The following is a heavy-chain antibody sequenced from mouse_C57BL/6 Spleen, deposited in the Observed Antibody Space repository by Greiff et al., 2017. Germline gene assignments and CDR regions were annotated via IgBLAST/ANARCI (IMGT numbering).Heavy chain of an antibody. Sequence: QVQLQQPGAELVRPGTSVKLSCKASGYTFTSYWMHWVKQRPGQGLEWIGVIDPSDSYTNYNQKFKGKATLTVDTSSSTAYMQLRSLTSEDSAVYYCASVIYYDYYFDYWGQGTTLTVSA. J-gene: IGHJ2*01. V-gene: IGHV1-59*01. CDR3: ASVIYYDYYFDY. CDR1: GYTFTSYW. D-gene: IGHD2-4*01. CDR2: IDPSDSYT.